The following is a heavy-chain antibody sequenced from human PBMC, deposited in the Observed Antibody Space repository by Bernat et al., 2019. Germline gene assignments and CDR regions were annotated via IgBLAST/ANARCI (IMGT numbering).Heavy chain of an antibody. Sequence: QVQLVESGGGLVKPGGSLRLSCAASGFTFSDYYMSWIRQAPGKGLEWVSYISSSCSTIYYADSVKGRFTISRDNAKNSLYLQMNSLGGEDSAVYYCARDRGGYCSGGSCYEAGFDPWGQGTLVTVSS. CDR3: ARDRGGYCSGGSCYEAGFDP. V-gene: IGHV3-11*01. CDR2: ISSSCSTI. J-gene: IGHJ5*02. CDR1: GFTFSDYY. D-gene: IGHD2-15*01.